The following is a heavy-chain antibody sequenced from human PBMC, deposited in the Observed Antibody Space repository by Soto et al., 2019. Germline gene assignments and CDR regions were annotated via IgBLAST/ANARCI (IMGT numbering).Heavy chain of an antibody. D-gene: IGHD6-19*01. V-gene: IGHV3-30-3*01. CDR2: ISYDGSNK. J-gene: IGHJ4*02. CDR1: GFTFSSYA. CDR3: ARASNGWYYDY. Sequence: QVQLVESGGGVVQPGRSLRLSCAASGFTFSSYAMHWVRQAPGKGLEWVAVISYDGSNKYYADSVKGRFTISRDNSKNTRYLQMNSLRAEDTAVYYCARASNGWYYDYWGQGPLVTVSS.